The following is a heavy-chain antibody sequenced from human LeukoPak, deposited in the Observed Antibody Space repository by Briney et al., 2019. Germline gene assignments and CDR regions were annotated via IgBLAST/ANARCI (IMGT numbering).Heavy chain of an antibody. J-gene: IGHJ4*02. D-gene: IGHD2/OR15-2a*01. CDR2: IRGDGSDA. CDR3: ARDWFHAIDY. Sequence: GGSLRLSCVASGFTFSRYWMHWVRQAPGKGLVWVSRIRGDGSDARYAESVKGRSTISRDNAKNTLYLQMNSLRDEDTAVYYCARDWFHAIDYWGQGTLVTVSS. CDR1: GFTFSRYW. V-gene: IGHV3-74*01.